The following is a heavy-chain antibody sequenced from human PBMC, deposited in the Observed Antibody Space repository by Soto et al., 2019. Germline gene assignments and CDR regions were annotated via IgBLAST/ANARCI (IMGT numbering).Heavy chain of an antibody. CDR1: GGSISSGDYY. Sequence: QVQLQESGPGLVKPSQTLSLTCTVSGGSISSGDYYWSWIRQPPGKGLEWIGYIYYSGSTYYNPSLKSRVNISVDTSKNQFSLKLSSVTAADTAVYYWARGGDYYDSSGYYSNRAGYWGQGTLVTVSS. CDR2: IYYSGST. CDR3: ARGGDYYDSSGYYSNRAGY. D-gene: IGHD3-22*01. V-gene: IGHV4-30-4*01. J-gene: IGHJ4*02.